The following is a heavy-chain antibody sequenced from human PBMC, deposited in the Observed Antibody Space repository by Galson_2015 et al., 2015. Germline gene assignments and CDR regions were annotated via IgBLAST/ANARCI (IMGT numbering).Heavy chain of an antibody. J-gene: IGHJ3*02. V-gene: IGHV1-69*13. D-gene: IGHD5-18*01. CDR1: GGTFSSYA. CDR3: ARERGYGNRDDGFDI. CDR2: IIAIFGTA. Sequence: SVKVSCKASGGTFSSYAISWVRQAPGQGLEWMGGIIAIFGTANYAQKFQGRVTITADESTSTAYMQLSSLRSEDTAVYCCARERGYGNRDDGFDIWGQGTMVTVSS.